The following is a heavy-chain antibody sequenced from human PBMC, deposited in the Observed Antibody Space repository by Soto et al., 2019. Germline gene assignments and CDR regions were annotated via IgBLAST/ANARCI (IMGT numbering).Heavy chain of an antibody. CDR2: IYYSGST. CDR3: ARRNTMVLGVIPHYYYYFMDV. CDR1: GGSISSSSYY. V-gene: IGHV4-39*01. Sequence: SETLSLTCTVSGGSISSSSYYWGWIRQPPGKGLEWIGSIYYSGSTYYNPSLKSRVTISVDTSKNQFSLKLSSVTAADTAVYYCARRNTMVLGVIPHYYYYFMDVWGKGTTVTVSS. D-gene: IGHD3-10*01. J-gene: IGHJ6*03.